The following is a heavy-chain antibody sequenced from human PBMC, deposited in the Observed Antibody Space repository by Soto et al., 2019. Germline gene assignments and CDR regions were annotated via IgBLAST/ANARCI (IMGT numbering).Heavy chain of an antibody. CDR3: ARPRSGSSYYGMDV. CDR1: GYTFTSYD. Sequence: QVQLVQSGAEVKKPGASVKVSCKASGYTFTSYDINWVRQATGQGLEWMGWMNPNSGNTGYAQKFQGRVTXTRNTSIITAYMELSSLRSEDTAVDYCARPRSGSSYYGMDVWGQGTAVTVSS. D-gene: IGHD3-3*01. J-gene: IGHJ6*02. CDR2: MNPNSGNT. V-gene: IGHV1-8*01.